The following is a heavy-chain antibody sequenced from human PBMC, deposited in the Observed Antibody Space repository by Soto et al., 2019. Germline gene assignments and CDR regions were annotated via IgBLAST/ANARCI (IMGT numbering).Heavy chain of an antibody. CDR3: XRDRGREMDY. V-gene: IGHV3-21*01. CDR2: IIFSGSDI. Sequence: EVQLVESGGGLVKPGGSLRLSCAASGFTFSSYTMNWVRQAPGKGLEWVSSIIFSGSDIYYADSVKGRFTISRDNAKDXLYLQMNXLRXXXXXXXXXXRDRGREMDYWGQGTLVTVSS. J-gene: IGHJ4*02. D-gene: IGHD3-10*01. CDR1: GFTFSSYT.